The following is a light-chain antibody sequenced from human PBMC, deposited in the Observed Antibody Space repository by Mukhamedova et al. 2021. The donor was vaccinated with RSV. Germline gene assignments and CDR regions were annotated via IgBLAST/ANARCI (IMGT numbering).Light chain of an antibody. CDR3: QQYHHWPLT. J-gene: IGKJ4*01. CDR1: QSISSN. V-gene: IGKV3-15*01. CDR2: GAS. Sequence: RAILSCRAGQSISSNLGWYQQKPGQAPRLLIYGASTRATDVPDRFSGSGSGTEFTLTISSLQSEDFAVYYCQQYHHWPLTFGGGT.